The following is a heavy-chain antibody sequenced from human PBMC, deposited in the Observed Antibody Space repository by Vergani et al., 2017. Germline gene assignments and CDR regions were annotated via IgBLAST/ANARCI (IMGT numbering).Heavy chain of an antibody. D-gene: IGHD3-22*01. V-gene: IGHV3-48*03. J-gene: IGHJ3*02. Sequence: EVQLVESGGGLVQPGGSLRLSCAASGFTFSSYEMNWVRQAPGKGLEWVSYISSSGSTIYYADSVKGRFTISRDNAKNSLYLQMNSLRAEYTAVYYCAREGYYDSSGYLPFDIWGQGTMVTVSS. CDR1: GFTFSSYE. CDR3: AREGYYDSSGYLPFDI. CDR2: ISSSGSTI.